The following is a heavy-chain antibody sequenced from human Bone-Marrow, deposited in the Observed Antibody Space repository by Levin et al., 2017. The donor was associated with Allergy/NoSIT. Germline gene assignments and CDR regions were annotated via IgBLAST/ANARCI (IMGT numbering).Heavy chain of an antibody. CDR2: ISGSGGST. CDR1: GFTFSSYA. Sequence: GESLKISCAASGFTFSSYAMSWVRQAPGKGLEWVSAISGSGGSTYYADSVKGRFTISRDNSKNTLYLQMNSLRAEDTAVYYCAKDRGSGYSDGYSDIWGQGTMVTVSS. CDR3: AKDRGSGYSDGYSDI. V-gene: IGHV3-23*01. J-gene: IGHJ3*02. D-gene: IGHD5-18*01.